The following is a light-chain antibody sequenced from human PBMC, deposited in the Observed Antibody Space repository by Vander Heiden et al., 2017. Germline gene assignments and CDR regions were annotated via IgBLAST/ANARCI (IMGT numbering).Light chain of an antibody. V-gene: IGKV3-11*01. CDR1: QSVSSY. CDR2: DAS. Sequence: IVLTQSPATLSLSPGERATLSCRASQSVSSYLAWYQQKPGQAPRLLIYDASNRATGIPARCSGSGSGTDFTLTISSLEPEDFAVYYCQQRSNLITFGQGTPLEIK. J-gene: IGKJ5*01. CDR3: QQRSNLIT.